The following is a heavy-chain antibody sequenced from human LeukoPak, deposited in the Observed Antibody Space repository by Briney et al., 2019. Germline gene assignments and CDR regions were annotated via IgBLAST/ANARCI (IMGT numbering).Heavy chain of an antibody. CDR1: GFTFDDYA. Sequence: GGSLRLSCAASGFTFDDYAMNWVRQAPGKGLEWVSFISSSSTYIYYADSLKGRFTVSRDNAKNSMYLQMNSLRDEDTAVYYCGRAKDYSSIWGQGTLVTVSS. V-gene: IGHV3-21*01. CDR2: ISSSSTYI. J-gene: IGHJ4*02. CDR3: GRAKDYSSI. D-gene: IGHD4-11*01.